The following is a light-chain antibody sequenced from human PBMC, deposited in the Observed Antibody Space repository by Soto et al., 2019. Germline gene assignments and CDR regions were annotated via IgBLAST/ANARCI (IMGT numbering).Light chain of an antibody. CDR3: QQFNSSPYT. Sequence: DIQMTQSPSSLSASGGDRVTITFRASQGIVTWWGWYQQQPGQAPKLLIFEASSLESGVPSRFSGTGSETEFTPTISSLQPDDASAYYCQQFNSSPYTFGQGIKVEIK. V-gene: IGKV1-5*03. CDR2: EAS. J-gene: IGKJ2*01. CDR1: QGIVTW.